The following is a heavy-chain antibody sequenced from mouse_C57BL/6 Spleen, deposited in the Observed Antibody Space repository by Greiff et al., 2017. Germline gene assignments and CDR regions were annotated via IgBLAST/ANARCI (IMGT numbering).Heavy chain of an antibody. V-gene: IGHV5-17*01. CDR1: GFTFSDYG. CDR2: ISSGSSTI. Sequence: EVQLVESGGGLVKPGGSLKLSCAASGFTFSDYGMHWVRQAPEKGLEWVAYISSGSSTIYYADKVKGRFTISRDNAKYNLFLQMTSLRSEDTAMYYCATNPYWYFDVWGTGTTVTVSS. J-gene: IGHJ1*03. CDR3: ATNPYWYFDV. D-gene: IGHD6-1*01.